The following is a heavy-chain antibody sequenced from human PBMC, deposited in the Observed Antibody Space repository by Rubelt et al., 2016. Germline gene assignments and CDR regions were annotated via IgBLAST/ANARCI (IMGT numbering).Heavy chain of an antibody. CDR3: ARDLPPFRRYNWNFPLDY. D-gene: IGHD1-7*01. CDR1: GYTFTSYG. Sequence: QVQLVQSGAEVKKPGASVKVSCKASGYTFTSYGISWVRQAPGQGLEWMGWISAYNGHTNYAQKLQGRVTMTTDTATSTAYMELRSLRSDDTAVYYCARDLPPFRRYNWNFPLDYWGQGTLVTVSS. J-gene: IGHJ4*02. V-gene: IGHV1-18*01. CDR2: ISAYNGHT.